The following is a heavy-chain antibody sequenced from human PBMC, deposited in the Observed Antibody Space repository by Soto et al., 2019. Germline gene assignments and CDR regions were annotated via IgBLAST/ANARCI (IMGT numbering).Heavy chain of an antibody. CDR2: INAGNGDT. CDR1: AYRFTTYA. V-gene: IGHV1-3*01. CDR3: ARGAFSGPRCSSDLHY. J-gene: IGHJ4*02. D-gene: IGHD2-2*01. Sequence: AASVKVSYKASAYRFTTYAMHWVRQAAGQRLEWMGWINAGNGDTKYSQKFLGRVSISRDTSANIAYMELRSLRSEDTAVYYCARGAFSGPRCSSDLHYWGQATLVTVSS.